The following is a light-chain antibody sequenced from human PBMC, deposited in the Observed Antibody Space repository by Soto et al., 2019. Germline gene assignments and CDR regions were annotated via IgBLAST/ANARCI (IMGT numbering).Light chain of an antibody. CDR3: QQYSDWPLT. CDR1: QSVSSK. Sequence: IVMTHSPATLSVSPGERATLSCRASQSVSSKLAWYQQKPGQAPRLLIYGASTRATDIPTRFSGSGSGTEFTLTISSLQSEDFAVYYCQQYSDWPLTFGGGTKVEIK. CDR2: GAS. V-gene: IGKV3-15*01. J-gene: IGKJ4*01.